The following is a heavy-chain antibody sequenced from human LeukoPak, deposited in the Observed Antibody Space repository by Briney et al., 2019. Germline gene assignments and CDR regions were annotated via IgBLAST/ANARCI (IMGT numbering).Heavy chain of an antibody. CDR1: GFTFSGSA. CDR2: IRSKANSYAT. CDR3: TSRYCSSTSCYN. V-gene: IGHV3-73*01. J-gene: IGHJ4*02. D-gene: IGHD2-2*02. Sequence: PGGSLKLSCAASGFTFSGSAMHWVRQASGKGLEWVGRIRSKANSYATAYAASVKGRFTISGDDSKNTAYLQMNSLKTEDTAVYYCTSRYCSSTSCYNWGQGTLVTVSS.